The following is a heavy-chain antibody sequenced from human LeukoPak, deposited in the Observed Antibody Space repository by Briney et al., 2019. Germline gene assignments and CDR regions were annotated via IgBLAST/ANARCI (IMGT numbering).Heavy chain of an antibody. CDR2: IYYSGST. CDR3: ARVPIYGDYAFDY. J-gene: IGHJ4*02. CDR1: GGSISTYY. D-gene: IGHD4-17*01. V-gene: IGHV4-59*01. Sequence: SSETLPLTCTVSGGSISTYYWSWIRQPPGKGLEWIGYIYYSGSTNYNPSLKSRVTISVDTSKNQFSLKLSSVTAADTAVYYCARVPIYGDYAFDYWGQGTLVTVSS.